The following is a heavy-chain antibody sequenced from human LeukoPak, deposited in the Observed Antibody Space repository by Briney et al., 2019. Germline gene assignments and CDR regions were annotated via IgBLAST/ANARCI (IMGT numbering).Heavy chain of an antibody. D-gene: IGHD6-13*01. Sequence: GGSLRLSCAASGFTFSNYAMSWVRQAPGKGLEWVSTIDGSGASSYYADSVKGRFTISRDNSKNTLYLQMNSLRAEDTAVYYCAKDRETPQQPSDYWGQGTLVTVSS. CDR3: AKDRETPQQPSDY. CDR1: GFTFSNYA. V-gene: IGHV3-23*01. J-gene: IGHJ4*02. CDR2: IDGSGASS.